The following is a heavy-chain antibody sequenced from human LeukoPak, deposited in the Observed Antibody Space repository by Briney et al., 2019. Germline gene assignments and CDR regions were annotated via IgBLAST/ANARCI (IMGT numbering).Heavy chain of an antibody. CDR3: ARVRSSGSPLDY. CDR2: IKQDGSEK. Sequence: GGSLRLSCAASGFTFSNYWMSWVRQAPGKGLEWVANIKQDGSEKYYVDSVKGRFSISRDNAKQSLYLQLNSLTAEDTAVYYCARVRSSGSPLDYWGQGTLVTVSS. D-gene: IGHD3-10*01. V-gene: IGHV3-7*05. CDR1: GFTFSNYW. J-gene: IGHJ4*02.